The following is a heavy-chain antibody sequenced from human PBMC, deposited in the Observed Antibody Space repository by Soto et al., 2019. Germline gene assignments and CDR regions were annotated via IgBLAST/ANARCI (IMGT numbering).Heavy chain of an antibody. J-gene: IGHJ3*02. CDR3: ASLERAYSSGPDAFDI. CDR2: IYPGDSDT. D-gene: IGHD6-19*01. V-gene: IGHV5-51*01. Sequence: PGESLKISCKGSGYSFTSYWIGWVRQMPGKGLEWMGIIYPGDSDTRYSPSFQGQVTISADKSISTAYLQWSSLKASDTAMYYCASLERAYSSGPDAFDIWGQGTMVTVSS. CDR1: GYSFTSYW.